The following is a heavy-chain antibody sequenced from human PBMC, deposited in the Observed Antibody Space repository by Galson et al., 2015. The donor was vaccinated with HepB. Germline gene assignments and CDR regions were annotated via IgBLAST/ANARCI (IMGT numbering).Heavy chain of an antibody. D-gene: IGHD2-15*01. CDR2: TYYRSKWYN. Sequence: CAISGDSVSSNSAAWNWIRQSPSRGLEWLGRTYYRSKWYNDYAVSVKSRITINPDTSKNQFSLQLNSVTPEDTAVYYCAREGYCSGGSCLSFDPWGQGTLVTVSS. CDR1: GDSVSSNSAA. J-gene: IGHJ5*02. V-gene: IGHV6-1*01. CDR3: AREGYCSGGSCLSFDP.